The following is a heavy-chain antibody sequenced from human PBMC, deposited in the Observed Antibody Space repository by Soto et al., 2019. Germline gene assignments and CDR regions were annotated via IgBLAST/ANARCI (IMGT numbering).Heavy chain of an antibody. J-gene: IGHJ6*02. CDR2: IIPIFGTA. V-gene: IGHV1-69*01. Sequence: QVQLVQSGAEVKKPGSSVKVSCKASGGTFNSYAISWVRQAPGQGLEWMGGIIPIFGTAKYAQKFQGRVAINGDESTSAAYMELRSLRSEATAVYYGALCGVRDGNNSRYNYYVMDGWGQGTTVTVSS. D-gene: IGHD3-10*01. CDR3: ALCGVRDGNNSRYNYYVMDG. CDR1: GGTFNSYA.